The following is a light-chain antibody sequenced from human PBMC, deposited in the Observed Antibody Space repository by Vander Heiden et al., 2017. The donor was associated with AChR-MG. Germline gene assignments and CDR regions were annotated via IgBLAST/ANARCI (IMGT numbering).Light chain of an antibody. CDR1: RDIANF. CDR2: AAS. J-gene: IGKJ5*01. V-gene: IGKV1-33*01. Sequence: DIQLTQSPSLLSASVGDRVTITCQANRDIANFLNWYQQTPGKAPKLLIYAASILKTGVPSRFSGDGSGTDFTLTISSLHPEDIATYYCQQYQHLRTFGQGTRLDIK. CDR3: QQYQHLRT.